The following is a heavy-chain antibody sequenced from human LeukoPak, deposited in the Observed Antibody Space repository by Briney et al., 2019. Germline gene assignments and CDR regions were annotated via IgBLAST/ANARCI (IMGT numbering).Heavy chain of an antibody. V-gene: IGHV3-7*01. CDR2: VKYDGSEQ. CDR1: GFNFSYNW. D-gene: IGHD1-26*01. Sequence: GGSLRLSCATSGFNFSYNWMGWVRQVPGKGLEWVANVKYDGSEQNYVDSVKGRFIISRDTARNSVYLQMNSLRVEDTAVYFCAREGRWEKTPNGWGQGTLVTVSS. J-gene: IGHJ4*02. CDR3: AREGRWEKTPNG.